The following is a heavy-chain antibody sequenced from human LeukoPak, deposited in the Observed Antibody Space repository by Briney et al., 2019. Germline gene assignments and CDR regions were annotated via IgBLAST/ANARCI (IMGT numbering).Heavy chain of an antibody. D-gene: IGHD5-18*01. V-gene: IGHV4-59*01. CDR2: IYYSGST. CDR3: ARDIQWIQLWGDYYYMDV. J-gene: IGHJ6*03. CDR1: GGSISSYY. Sequence: PSETLSLTCTVSGGSISSYYWSWIRQPPGKGLEWIGYIYYSGSTNYNPSLKSRVTISVDTSKNQFSLKLSSVTAADTAVYYCARDIQWIQLWGDYYYMDVWGKGTTVTVSS.